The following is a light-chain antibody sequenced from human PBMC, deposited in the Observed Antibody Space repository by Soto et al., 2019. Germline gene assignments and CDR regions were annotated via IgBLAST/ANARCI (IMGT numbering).Light chain of an antibody. V-gene: IGKV3-15*01. CDR2: GAA. J-gene: IGKJ1*01. CDR1: QSVFSS. CDR3: QQYHNWPA. Sequence: EIVMTQSPATLSVSPGERATLSCRASQSVFSSLAWFQQKPAQAPRLLIYGAATRATGIPARFSGSGSGTEFTHTISSLQSEDFAIYYCQQYHNWPAFGQGTKVEIK.